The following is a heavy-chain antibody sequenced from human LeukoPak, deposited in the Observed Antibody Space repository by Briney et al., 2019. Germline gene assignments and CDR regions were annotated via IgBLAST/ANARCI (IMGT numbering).Heavy chain of an antibody. CDR2: IYYSGST. CDR3: ARGRYYYDSSGYYPNWFDP. V-gene: IGHV4-30-4*01. CDR1: GGSISSDDYY. D-gene: IGHD3-22*01. J-gene: IGHJ5*02. Sequence: SQTLSLTCTVSGGSISSDDYYWSWIRQPPGKGLEWIGYIYYSGSTYYNPSLKSRVTISVDTSKNQFSLKLSSVTAADTAVYYCARGRYYYDSSGYYPNWFDPWGQGTLVTVSS.